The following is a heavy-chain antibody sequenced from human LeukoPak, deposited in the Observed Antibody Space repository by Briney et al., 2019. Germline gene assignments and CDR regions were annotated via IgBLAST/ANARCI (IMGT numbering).Heavy chain of an antibody. V-gene: IGHV4-31*03. J-gene: IGHJ4*02. CDR1: GGSISSGGYY. Sequence: TSETLSLTCTVSGGSISSGGYYWSWIRQHPGKGLEWIGYIYYSGSTYYNPSLKSRVTISVDTSKNQFSLKLSSVTAADTAVYYCARGRITIFGVVIYYFDYWGQGTLVTVSS. D-gene: IGHD3-3*01. CDR2: IYYSGST. CDR3: ARGRITIFGVVIYYFDY.